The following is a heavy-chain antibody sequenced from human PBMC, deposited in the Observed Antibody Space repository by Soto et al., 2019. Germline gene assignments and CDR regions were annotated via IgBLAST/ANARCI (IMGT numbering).Heavy chain of an antibody. CDR2: IWYDGSNK. J-gene: IGHJ4*02. Sequence: GGSLRLASAASGFTLSSYGMHWVRQAPGKGLEWVAVIWYDGSNKYYADSVKGRFTISRDNSKNTLYLQMNSLRAEDTAVYYCARDSLSIAVAGNRIDYWGQGTLVTVSS. D-gene: IGHD6-19*01. CDR1: GFTLSSYG. V-gene: IGHV3-33*01. CDR3: ARDSLSIAVAGNRIDY.